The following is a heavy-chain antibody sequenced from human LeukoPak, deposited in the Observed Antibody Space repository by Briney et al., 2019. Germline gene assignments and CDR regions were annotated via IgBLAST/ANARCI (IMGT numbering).Heavy chain of an antibody. V-gene: IGHV3-48*03. D-gene: IGHD5-24*01. CDR1: GFTFSSYE. CDR2: IGSSGGSR. CDR3: AREDGDAFDI. J-gene: IGHJ3*02. Sequence: GGSLRLSCAASGFTFSSYEMDWVRRAPGKGLEWVSYIGSSGGSRYYADSVKGRFTSSGDNAKNSLYLQMNSLRVEDTAVYYCAREDGDAFDIWGQGTMVSVSS.